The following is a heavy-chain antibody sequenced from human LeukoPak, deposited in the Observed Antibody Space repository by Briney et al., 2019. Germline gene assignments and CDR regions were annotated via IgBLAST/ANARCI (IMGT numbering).Heavy chain of an antibody. CDR1: GYTFTSYY. CDR2: INPSGGST. V-gene: IGHV1-46*01. D-gene: IGHD6-19*01. J-gene: IGHJ4*02. Sequence: ASVKVSCKASGYTFTSYYMHWVRQAPGQGLEWMGIINPSGGSTSYAQKFQGRVTMTRDTPTSTVYMELSSLRSEDTAVYYCARFLVPRAGQWLVEGYYFDYWGQGTLVTVSS. CDR3: ARFLVPRAGQWLVEGYYFDY.